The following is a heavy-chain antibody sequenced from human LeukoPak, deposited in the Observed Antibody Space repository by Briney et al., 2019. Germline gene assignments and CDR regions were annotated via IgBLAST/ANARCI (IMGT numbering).Heavy chain of an antibody. Sequence: ASVKVSCKASGYTFTSYAMNWVRQAPGQGLEWMGWINTNTGNPTYAQGFTGRFVFSSDTSVSTAYLQISSLKAEDTAVYYCACIYFGGKEHDDIWGQGTMVTVSS. CDR3: ACIYFGGKEHDDI. D-gene: IGHD4-23*01. CDR1: GYTFTSYA. V-gene: IGHV7-4-1*02. CDR2: INTNTGNP. J-gene: IGHJ3*02.